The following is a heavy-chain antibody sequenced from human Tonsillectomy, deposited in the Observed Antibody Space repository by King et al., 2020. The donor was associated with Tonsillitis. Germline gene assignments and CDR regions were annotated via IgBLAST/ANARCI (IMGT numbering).Heavy chain of an antibody. CDR3: VRQGYEVTTAESGEPGYFYAGLDV. Sequence: VQLVESGGGLVKPGGSLRLSCAASGFSFNSYTLTWVRQAPGNSLEWGSSISHSGTYIYYADAVKGRFTISRDNAKTSVYLQIKSLRVEDTAIYNCVRQGYEVTTAESGEPGYFYAGLDVWSQGTTVTVS. CDR2: ISHSGTYI. D-gene: IGHD4-17*01. CDR1: GFSFNSYT. V-gene: IGHV3-21*01. J-gene: IGHJ6*02.